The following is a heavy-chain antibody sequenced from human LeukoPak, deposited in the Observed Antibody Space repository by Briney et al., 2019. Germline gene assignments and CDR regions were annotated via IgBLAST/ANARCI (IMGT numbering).Heavy chain of an antibody. CDR1: GYTFTGYY. CDR2: INPNSGGT. CDR3: ARDGPLNYDFWSGQIYYFDY. V-gene: IGHV1-2*02. D-gene: IGHD3-3*01. Sequence: ALVKVSCMASGYTFTGYYMHWVRQAPGQGLEWMGWINPNSGGTNYAQKLQGRVTMTTDTSTSTAYMELRSLRSDDTAVYYCARDGPLNYDFWSGQIYYFDYWGQGTLVTVSS. J-gene: IGHJ4*02.